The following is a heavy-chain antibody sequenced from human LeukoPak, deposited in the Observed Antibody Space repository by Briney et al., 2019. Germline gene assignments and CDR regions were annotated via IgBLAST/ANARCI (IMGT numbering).Heavy chain of an antibody. D-gene: IGHD4-17*01. CDR3: AKDTHAYGDYSDY. Sequence: GGSLRLSCAASGFTFSSYAMHWVRQAPGKGLEWVAVISYDGSNKYYADSVKGRFTISRDNSKNTLYLQMNSLRAEDTAVYYCAKDTHAYGDYSDYWGQGTLVTVSS. V-gene: IGHV3-30-3*01. J-gene: IGHJ4*02. CDR2: ISYDGSNK. CDR1: GFTFSSYA.